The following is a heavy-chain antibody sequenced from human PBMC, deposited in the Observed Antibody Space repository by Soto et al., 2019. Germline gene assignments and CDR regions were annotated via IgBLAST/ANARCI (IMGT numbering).Heavy chain of an antibody. J-gene: IGHJ6*02. CDR2: ISAYNGNT. D-gene: IGHD6-6*01. Sequence: ASVKVSCKASGYTFTSYGISWVRQAPGQGLEWMGWISAYNGNTNYAQKLQGRVTMTTDTSTSTAYMVLRRLRSDDTAVYYCARASVRAARPVGGNYYYYGMDVWGQGTTVTVSS. CDR1: GYTFTSYG. CDR3: ARASVRAARPVGGNYYYYGMDV. V-gene: IGHV1-18*04.